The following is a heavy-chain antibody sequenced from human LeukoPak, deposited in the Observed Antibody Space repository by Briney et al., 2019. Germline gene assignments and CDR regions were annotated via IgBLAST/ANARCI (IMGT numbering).Heavy chain of an antibody. CDR3: ARDLAGGYFQH. CDR2: INSGGST. Sequence: GGSLRLSCAASGFTFSSYSMNWVRQAPGKGLEWVSIINSGGSTYYADSVKGRFTISRDISKNTLYLQLNSLRVEDTAVYYCARDLAGGYFQHWGQGTLVTVSS. CDR1: GFTFSSYS. D-gene: IGHD3-16*01. V-gene: IGHV3-66*01. J-gene: IGHJ1*01.